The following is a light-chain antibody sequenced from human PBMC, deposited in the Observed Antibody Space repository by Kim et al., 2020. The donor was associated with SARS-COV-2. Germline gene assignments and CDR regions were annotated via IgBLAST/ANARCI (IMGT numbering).Light chain of an antibody. J-gene: IGKJ2*01. CDR1: QSVSSNY. Sequence: EIVLTQSPGTLSLSPGERATLSCRASQSVSSNYLAWYQQKPGQAPRLLIYGASSRATGIPDRFSGSGSGTDFTLTISRLEPEDFAVYYCQQSDNFGQGTKLEI. CDR2: GAS. V-gene: IGKV3-20*01. CDR3: QQSDN.